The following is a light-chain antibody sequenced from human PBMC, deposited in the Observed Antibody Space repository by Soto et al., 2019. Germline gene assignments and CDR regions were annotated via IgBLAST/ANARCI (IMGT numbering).Light chain of an antibody. CDR2: DAS. V-gene: IGKV1-5*01. Sequence: DIQMTQSPSTLSSSLGDRVTITCRASQNINRWLAWYQQKPGKAPMLLIYDASTLQSGAPSRLSGSGSGTEFTLTISSLQPDDLPTYYCQQYSRLWTFGQGTKVDIK. CDR1: QNINRW. CDR3: QQYSRLWT. J-gene: IGKJ1*01.